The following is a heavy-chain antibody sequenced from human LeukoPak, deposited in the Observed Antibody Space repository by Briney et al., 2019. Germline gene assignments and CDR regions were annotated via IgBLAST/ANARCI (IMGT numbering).Heavy chain of an antibody. CDR3: ARLIAAAGTGY. CDR1: GFTFSTYS. Sequence: GGSLRLSCVASGFTFSTYSMNWVRQAPGKGLEWISYISSSGNTIYYADSVKGRFTISRDNAKNSLYLQINSLRAEDTAVYYCARLIAAAGTGYWGQGTLVTVSS. J-gene: IGHJ4*02. CDR2: ISSSGNTI. V-gene: IGHV3-48*01. D-gene: IGHD6-13*01.